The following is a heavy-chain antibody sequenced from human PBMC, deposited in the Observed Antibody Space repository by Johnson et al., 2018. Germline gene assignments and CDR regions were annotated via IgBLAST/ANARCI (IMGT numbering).Heavy chain of an antibody. CDR2: ISGSGGST. J-gene: IGHJ3*02. D-gene: IGHD2-15*01. V-gene: IGHV3-23*04. CDR1: GFTFSNYA. CDR3: ALFCSGGGCYDMGGAFDI. Sequence: VQLVESGGGLVQPGGSLRLSCAASGFTFSNYAMSWVRQAPGKGLEWVSAISGSGGSTRSADSVKGRFTISRDNSKNTLYLQMNSLRAEDTAVYYCALFCSGGGCYDMGGAFDIWGQGTMVTVSS.